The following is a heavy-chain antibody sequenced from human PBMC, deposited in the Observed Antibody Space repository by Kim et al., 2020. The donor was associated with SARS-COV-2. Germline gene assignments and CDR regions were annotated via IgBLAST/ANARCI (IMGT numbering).Heavy chain of an antibody. J-gene: IGHJ6*02. CDR3: ARDQVLRYFDWLYYYYGMDV. CDR1: GFTFSSYW. CDR2: INSDGSST. D-gene: IGHD3-9*01. V-gene: IGHV3-74*01. Sequence: GGSLRLSCAASGFTFSSYWMHWVRQAPGKGLVWVSRINSDGSSTSYADSVKGRFTISRDNAKNTLYLQMNSLRAEDTAVYYCARDQVLRYFDWLYYYYGMDVWGQGTPVTASS.